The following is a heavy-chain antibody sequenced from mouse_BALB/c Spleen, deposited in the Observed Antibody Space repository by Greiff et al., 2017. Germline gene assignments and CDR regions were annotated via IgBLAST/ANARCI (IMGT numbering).Heavy chain of an antibody. Sequence: EVKLVESGGGLVQPGGSRKLSCAASGFTFSDYGMAWVRQAPGKGPEWVAFISNLAYSIYYADTVTGRFTISRENAKNTLYLEMSSLRSEDTAMYYCAREGGYIFDYWGQGTTLTVSS. V-gene: IGHV5-15*02. CDR2: ISNLAYSI. D-gene: IGHD2-2*01. J-gene: IGHJ2*01. CDR3: AREGGYIFDY. CDR1: GFTFSDYG.